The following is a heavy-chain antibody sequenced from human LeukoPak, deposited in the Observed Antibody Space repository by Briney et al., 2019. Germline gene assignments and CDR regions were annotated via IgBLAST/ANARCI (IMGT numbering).Heavy chain of an antibody. V-gene: IGHV1-46*01. D-gene: IGHD6-19*01. CDR3: ARDRWDSSGWYSLGY. CDR1: GYTFTSYY. J-gene: IGHJ4*02. Sequence: ASVKVSCKASGYTFTSYYMHWVRQAPGQGLEWMGIINPLGGMTSYAQKFQGRVTMTRDTSTSTVYMELSSLRSEDTAVYYCARDRWDSSGWYSLGYWGQGTLVTVSS. CDR2: INPLGGMT.